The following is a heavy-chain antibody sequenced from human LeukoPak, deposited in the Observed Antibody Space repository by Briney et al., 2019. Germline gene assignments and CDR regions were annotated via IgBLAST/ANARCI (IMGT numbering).Heavy chain of an antibody. V-gene: IGHV3-48*03. D-gene: IGHD3-22*01. CDR1: GFTFSSYE. Sequence: GGSLRLSCAASGFTFSSYEMNWVRQAPGKGLEWVSYISSRGITIYYADSVRGRFAISRDNAKNSLYLQMNSLRAEDSAVYYCARDLPYGISDYPPGIWGQGTLVTVSS. J-gene: IGHJ4*02. CDR2: ISSRGITI. CDR3: ARDLPYGISDYPPGI.